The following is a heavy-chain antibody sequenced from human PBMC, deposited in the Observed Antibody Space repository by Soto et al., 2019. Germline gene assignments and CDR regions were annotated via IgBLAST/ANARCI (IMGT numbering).Heavy chain of an antibody. CDR3: ASSNVVATTYCFDY. V-gene: IGHV4-31*03. CDR2: IYYSGST. J-gene: IGHJ4*02. Sequence: QVQLQESGPGLVKPSQTLSLTCTVSGGSISSGGYYWSWIRQHQGTGLEWIGYIYYSGSTYYNPSLKSRVTISGDTSKNQFSLKLSSVTAADTAVYYCASSNVVATTYCFDYWGQGTLVTVSS. CDR1: GGSISSGGYY. D-gene: IGHD5-12*01.